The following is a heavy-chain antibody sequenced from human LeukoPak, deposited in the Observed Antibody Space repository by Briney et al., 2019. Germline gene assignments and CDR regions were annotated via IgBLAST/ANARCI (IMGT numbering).Heavy chain of an antibody. J-gene: IGHJ4*02. V-gene: IGHV3-30*04. D-gene: IGHD1-26*01. Sequence: SGGSLRLSCAASGFTFSSYEMNWVRQAPGKGLEWVAVISYDGSNKYYADSVKGRFTISRDNSKNTLYLQMNSLRAEDTAVYYCARARFLGDTLLNYWGQGTLVTVSS. CDR1: GFTFSSYE. CDR3: ARARFLGDTLLNY. CDR2: ISYDGSNK.